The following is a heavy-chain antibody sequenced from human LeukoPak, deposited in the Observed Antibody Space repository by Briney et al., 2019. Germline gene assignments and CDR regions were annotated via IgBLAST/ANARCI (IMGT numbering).Heavy chain of an antibody. J-gene: IGHJ6*02. CDR2: IYYSGST. D-gene: IGHD2-21*02. V-gene: IGHV4-31*03. CDR3: ARDRGDPADYYGMDV. CDR1: GGSISSGGYY. Sequence: SETLSLTCTVSGGSISSGGYYWSWIRQHPGKGLEWIGYIYYSGSTYYNPSLKSRVTISVDTSKNQFSLKLSSVTAADTAVYYCARDRGDPADYYGMDVWGQGTTVTVSS.